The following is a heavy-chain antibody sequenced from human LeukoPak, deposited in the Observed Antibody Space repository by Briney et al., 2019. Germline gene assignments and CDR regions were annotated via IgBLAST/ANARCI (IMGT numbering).Heavy chain of an antibody. CDR2: ISYDGSNK. CDR1: GFTFSSYA. V-gene: IGHV3-30-3*01. Sequence: GGSLRLSCAASGFTFSSYAMHWVRQAPGKGLEWVAVISYDGSNKYYADSVKGRFTISRGNSKNTLYLQMNSLRAEDTAVYYCARHKETDAFDIWGQGTMVTVSS. CDR3: ARHKETDAFDI. J-gene: IGHJ3*02.